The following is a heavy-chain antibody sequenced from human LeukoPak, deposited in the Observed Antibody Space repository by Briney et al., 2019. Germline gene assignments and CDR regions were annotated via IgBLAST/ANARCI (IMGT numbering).Heavy chain of an antibody. D-gene: IGHD1-26*01. Sequence: ASVKVSCRASGYTFTGYYMHWVRQAPGQGLEWMGWINPNSGGTNYAQKFQGRVTMTRDTSISTAYMELSRLRSDDTAVYYCARGAPRRNDAFDIWGQGTMVTVSS. CDR2: INPNSGGT. V-gene: IGHV1-2*02. CDR3: ARGAPRRNDAFDI. CDR1: GYTFTGYY. J-gene: IGHJ3*02.